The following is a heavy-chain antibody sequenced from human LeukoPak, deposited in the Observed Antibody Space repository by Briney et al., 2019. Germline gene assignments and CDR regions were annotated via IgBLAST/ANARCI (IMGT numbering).Heavy chain of an antibody. CDR3: ARDLESSSWYGWFDP. V-gene: IGHV1-18*01. CDR1: GYTFTSYG. J-gene: IGHJ5*02. Sequence: ASVKVSCKASGYTFTSYGISWVRQAPGQGLEWMGWISAYNGNTNYAQKLQGRVTMTTDTSTSTAYMELRSLRSDDTAVYYCARDLESSSWYGWFDPWGQGTLVTVS. D-gene: IGHD6-13*01. CDR2: ISAYNGNT.